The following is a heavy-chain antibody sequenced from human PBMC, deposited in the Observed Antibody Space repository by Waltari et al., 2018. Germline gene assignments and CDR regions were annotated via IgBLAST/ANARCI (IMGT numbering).Heavy chain of an antibody. CDR1: GFTVRSNY. J-gene: IGHJ5*02. V-gene: IGHV3-53*01. CDR2: IDSGGST. CDR3: ARVTGPWSKLS. Sequence: EVQLVESGGGLIQPGGSLRLSCSASGFTVRSNYLSWVRQAPGKGLEWVSVIDSGGSTYYADSVKGRFTISRDNSKNTLYLQMNSLRAEDTAVYYCARVTGPWSKLSWGQGTLVTVSS. D-gene: IGHD2-8*02.